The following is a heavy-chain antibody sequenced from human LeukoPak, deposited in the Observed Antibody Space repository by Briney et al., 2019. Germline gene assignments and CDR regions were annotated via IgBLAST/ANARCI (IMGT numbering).Heavy chain of an antibody. Sequence: GGSLRLSCAASGFTFSSYAMSWVRQAPGKGLEWVSAISGSGGSTYYADSVKGRFTISRDNSKNTLYLQMISLRAEDTAVYYCAKDPYSGSYYTAFDIWGQGTMVTVSS. V-gene: IGHV3-23*01. CDR3: AKDPYSGSYYTAFDI. D-gene: IGHD1-26*01. J-gene: IGHJ3*02. CDR1: GFTFSSYA. CDR2: ISGSGGST.